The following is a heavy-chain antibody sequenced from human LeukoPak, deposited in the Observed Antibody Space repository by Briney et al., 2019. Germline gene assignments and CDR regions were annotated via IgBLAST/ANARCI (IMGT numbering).Heavy chain of an antibody. CDR2: IIPIFGTA. CDR3: ARDSTRGQQLVPGWNFRNYYYYGMDV. V-gene: IGHV1-69*13. Sequence: SVKVSCKASGGTFSSYAISWVRQAPGQGLEWMGGIIPIFGTANYAQKFQGRVTITADESTSTAYMELSSLRSEDTAVYYCARDSTRGQQLVPGWNFRNYYYYGMDVWGQGTTVTVSS. CDR1: GGTFSSYA. J-gene: IGHJ6*02. D-gene: IGHD6-13*01.